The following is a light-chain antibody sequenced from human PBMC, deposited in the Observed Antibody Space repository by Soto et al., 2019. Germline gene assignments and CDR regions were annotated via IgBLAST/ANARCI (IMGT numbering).Light chain of an antibody. CDR1: QSISSW. CDR3: QQYDSYSRT. J-gene: IGKJ2*01. CDR2: LAS. V-gene: IGKV1-5*03. Sequence: DIQMTQSPSTLSASVGDRVTITCRANQSISSWLAWYQQKPGKAPKLLIYLASSLESGVPSRFSGSGSGTEFTLTISSLQPDDFATYYCQQYDSYSRTFGQGTKLEI.